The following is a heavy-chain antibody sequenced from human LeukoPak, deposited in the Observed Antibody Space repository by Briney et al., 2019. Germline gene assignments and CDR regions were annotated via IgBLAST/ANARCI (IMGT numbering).Heavy chain of an antibody. CDR1: GGTFSSYA. Sequence: SVKVSCKASGGTFSSYAISWVRQAPGQGLEWMGRIIPILGIANYAQKFQGRVTITADKSTSTAYMEMSSLRAEDTAVYYCARDCHTMVRGDPAYFDYWGQGTLVTVSS. J-gene: IGHJ4*02. CDR3: ARDCHTMVRGDPAYFDY. D-gene: IGHD3-10*01. CDR2: IIPILGIA. V-gene: IGHV1-69*04.